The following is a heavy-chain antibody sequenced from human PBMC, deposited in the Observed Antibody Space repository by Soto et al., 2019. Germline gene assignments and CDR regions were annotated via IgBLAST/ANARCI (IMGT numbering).Heavy chain of an antibody. J-gene: IGHJ4*02. Sequence: EVQLVVSGGLVVRPGGSLRLSCAGSGFTFDDHTMHWVRQAPGKGLEWVSLITWDAGSAFYAVSVRGRFTISRDNSKNSLYLQMNSLRTEDSALYYCAKEKDRIFDYWGRGPTVTVSS. CDR3: AKEKDRIFDY. V-gene: IGHV3-43*01. CDR1: GFTFDDHT. CDR2: ITWDAGSA.